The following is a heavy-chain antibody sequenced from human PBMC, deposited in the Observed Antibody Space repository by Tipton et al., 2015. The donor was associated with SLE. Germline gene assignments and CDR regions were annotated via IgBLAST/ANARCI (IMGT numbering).Heavy chain of an antibody. CDR3: ARDGSSSRGDYYYYMDV. CDR2: IYYSGST. D-gene: IGHD6-6*01. J-gene: IGHJ6*03. Sequence: TLSLTCTVSGGSISSYYWSWIRQPPGNGLEWIGYIYYSGSTDYNPSLKSRVTISVDTSKNQFSLKLSSVTAADTAVYYCARDGSSSRGDYYYYMDVWGKGTTVTVSS. CDR1: GGSISSYY. V-gene: IGHV4-59*12.